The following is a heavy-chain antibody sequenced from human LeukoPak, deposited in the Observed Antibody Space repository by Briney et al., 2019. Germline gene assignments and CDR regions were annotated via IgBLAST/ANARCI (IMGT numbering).Heavy chain of an antibody. D-gene: IGHD3-3*01. J-gene: IGHJ4*02. Sequence: GGSLRLSCAASGFTFRSYGMRWVRQAPGKGLEWVSAISGGGTSTYYADSVKGRFTISGDTSKNTLYLQMNSLRAEDTAVYYCAKEYYDFWSGYPHDYWGQGTLVTVSS. V-gene: IGHV3-23*01. CDR2: ISGGGTST. CDR1: GFTFRSYG. CDR3: AKEYYDFWSGYPHDY.